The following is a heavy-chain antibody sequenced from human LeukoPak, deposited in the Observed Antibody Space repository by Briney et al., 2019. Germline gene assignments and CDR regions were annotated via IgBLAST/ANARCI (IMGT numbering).Heavy chain of an antibody. Sequence: GASVKVSCKASGYTFTSYDINWVRQAPGQGLEGMGWMNPNSGNTVYAQKFQGRVTMTRNTSISTAYMELSSLRSEDTAVYYCAVYDSSGYYYSNDAFDIWGQGTMVTVSS. CDR3: AVYDSSGYYYSNDAFDI. D-gene: IGHD3-22*01. J-gene: IGHJ3*02. CDR2: MNPNSGNT. V-gene: IGHV1-8*01. CDR1: GYTFTSYD.